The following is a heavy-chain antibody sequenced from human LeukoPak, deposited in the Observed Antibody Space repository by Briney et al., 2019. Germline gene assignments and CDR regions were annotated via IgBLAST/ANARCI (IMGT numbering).Heavy chain of an antibody. CDR1: GFTFSSYG. Sequence: PGGSLRLSCAASGFTFSSYGMHWVRQAPGKGLEWVAVISYDGSNKYYADSVKGRFTISRDNAKNSLNLEMNNLRAEDTALYYCAKENDGYPDYWGQGTLVTVSS. J-gene: IGHJ4*02. V-gene: IGHV3-30*18. CDR2: ISYDGSNK. CDR3: AKENDGYPDY. D-gene: IGHD5-18*01.